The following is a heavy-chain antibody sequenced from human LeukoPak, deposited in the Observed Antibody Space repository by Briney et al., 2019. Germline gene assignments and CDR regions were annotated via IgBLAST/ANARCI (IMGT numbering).Heavy chain of an antibody. J-gene: IGHJ5*02. CDR2: INPNSGGT. V-gene: IGHV1-2*02. CDR3: ARDASHDVYYCPRPTADNWFDP. Sequence: ASVKVSCKASGYTFTGYYMHWVRQAPGQGLEWMGWINPNSGGTNYAQKFQGRVTMTRDTSISTAYMELSRLRSDDTAVYYCARDASHDVYYCPRPTADNWFDPGGQGTLVTVS. D-gene: IGHD3-22*01. CDR1: GYTFTGYY.